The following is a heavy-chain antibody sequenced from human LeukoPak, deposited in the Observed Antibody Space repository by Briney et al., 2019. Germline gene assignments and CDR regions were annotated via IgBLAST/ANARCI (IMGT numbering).Heavy chain of an antibody. V-gene: IGHV3-23*01. CDR1: GFTFSSYA. D-gene: IGHD4-17*01. CDR3: AKDRDYGDYYYYGMDV. J-gene: IGHJ6*04. Sequence: PGGSLRLSCAASGFTFSSYAMSWVRQAPGKGQDWVSAISGSGGSTYYADSVKGRFTISRDNSKNTLYLQMNSLRAEDTAVYYCAKDRDYGDYYYYGMDVWGKGTTVTVSS. CDR2: ISGSGGST.